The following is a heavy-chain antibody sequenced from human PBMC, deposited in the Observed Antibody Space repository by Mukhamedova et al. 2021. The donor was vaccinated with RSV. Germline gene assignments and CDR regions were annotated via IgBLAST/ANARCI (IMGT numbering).Heavy chain of an antibody. V-gene: IGHV4-39*07. J-gene: IGHJ2*01. D-gene: IGHD6-19*01. CDR3: ARVSDTSGWSSDRYFDL. CDR1: YY. Sequence: YYWGWFRQPPGKGLEWIGNIFYSGSTYYNPSLKSRVTISVDTSKNQFSLKLSSVTAADTAVHYCARVSDTSGWSSDRYFDLWGRG. CDR2: IFYSGST.